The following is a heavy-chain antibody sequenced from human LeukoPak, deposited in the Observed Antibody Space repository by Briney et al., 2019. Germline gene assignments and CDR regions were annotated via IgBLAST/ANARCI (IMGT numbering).Heavy chain of an antibody. CDR1: GFTIDKAW. J-gene: IGHJ4*02. D-gene: IGHD2-21*01. CDR2: INGSGDAT. Sequence: GESLRLSCVASGFTIDKAWMTWVRQAPGKGLEWVSSINGSGDATKYADSVMGRFTVSRDNSKNTVSLQMNSLRAEDTAIYYCVKSDCGSDGCKLLSFWGQGTLVTASS. CDR3: VKSDCGSDGCKLLSF. V-gene: IGHV3-23*01.